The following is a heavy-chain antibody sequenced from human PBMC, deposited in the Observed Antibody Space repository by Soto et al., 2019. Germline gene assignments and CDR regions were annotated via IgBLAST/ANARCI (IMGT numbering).Heavy chain of an antibody. J-gene: IGHJ3*02. Sequence: SETLSLTCTVSGGSISSYYWSWIRQPPGKGLEWIGYIYYSGSTNYNPSLKSRVTISVDTSKNQFSLKLSSVTAADTAVYYCARRYSSAFDIWGQGTMLTVSS. CDR2: IYYSGST. CDR1: GGSISSYY. D-gene: IGHD6-13*01. CDR3: ARRYSSAFDI. V-gene: IGHV4-59*08.